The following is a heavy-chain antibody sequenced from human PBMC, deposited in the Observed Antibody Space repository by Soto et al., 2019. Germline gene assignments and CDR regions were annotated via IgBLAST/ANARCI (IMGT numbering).Heavy chain of an antibody. J-gene: IGHJ6*02. V-gene: IGHV5-10-1*01. D-gene: IGHD2-2*01. CDR2: IEPSDSYT. CDR1: GYSFNSYW. Sequence: GESLKISCKGSGYSFNSYWISWVRQMPGKGLEWMGRIEPSDSYTNYSPSFQGNVTISADKNISTAYLQWSSVKAPDTAMNYWARCSTPSCHYSCTYYYCMHVWGQGTTVAVSS. CDR3: ARCSTPSCHYSCTYYYCMHV.